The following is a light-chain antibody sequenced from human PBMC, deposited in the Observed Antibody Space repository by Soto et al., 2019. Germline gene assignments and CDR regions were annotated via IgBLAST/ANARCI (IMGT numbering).Light chain of an antibody. Sequence: DIQMTQSPSSVSASVGDTVTITCRASQGISNFLAWYQKKPGKVPNLLIHAASTLQSGVPSRFSGSGSGTDFTLTISSLQPEDVATYFCQKYNSAPLTFGGGTKVDIK. CDR3: QKYNSAPLT. J-gene: IGKJ4*01. CDR2: AAS. CDR1: QGISNF. V-gene: IGKV1-27*01.